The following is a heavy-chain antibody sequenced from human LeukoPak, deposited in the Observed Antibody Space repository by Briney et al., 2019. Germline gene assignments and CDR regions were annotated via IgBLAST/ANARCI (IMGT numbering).Heavy chain of an antibody. CDR3: ANHRYDYGDSFDY. CDR2: ISGSGGST. V-gene: IGHV3-23*01. CDR1: GFTFSSYA. Sequence: GGSLRLSCAASGFTFSSYAMSWVRKAPGPGLEWVSAISGSGGSTYYAHSLKGRFTISRDNSKNTLYLQMNSLRAEDTAVYYCANHRYDYGDSFDYWGQGTLVTVSS. J-gene: IGHJ4*02. D-gene: IGHD4-17*01.